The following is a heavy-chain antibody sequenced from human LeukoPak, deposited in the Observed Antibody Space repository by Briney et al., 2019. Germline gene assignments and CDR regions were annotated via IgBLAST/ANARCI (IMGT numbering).Heavy chain of an antibody. CDR2: IIPILGIA. V-gene: IGHV1-69*02. Sequence: SVKVSCKASGGTFSSYTISWVQQAPGQGLEWMGRIIPILGIANYAQKFQGRVTITADKSTSTAYMELSSLRSEVTAVYYCARRAMVRDYGMDVWGQGTTVTVSS. CDR3: ARRAMVRDYGMDV. J-gene: IGHJ6*02. CDR1: GGTFSSYT. D-gene: IGHD3-10*01.